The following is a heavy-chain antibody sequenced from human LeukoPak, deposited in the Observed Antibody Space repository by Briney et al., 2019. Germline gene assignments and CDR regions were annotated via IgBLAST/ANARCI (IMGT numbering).Heavy chain of an antibody. V-gene: IGHV3-30*04. Sequence: GGSLRLSCAASGFTFSSYAMNWVRQAPGKGLEWVAVISYDGSNKYYADSVKGRFTISRDNSKNTLYLQMNSLRAEDTAVYYCARVKYSSGWYNYYYYGMDVWGQGTTVTVSS. CDR3: ARVKYSSGWYNYYYYGMDV. CDR2: ISYDGSNK. CDR1: GFTFSSYA. D-gene: IGHD6-19*01. J-gene: IGHJ6*02.